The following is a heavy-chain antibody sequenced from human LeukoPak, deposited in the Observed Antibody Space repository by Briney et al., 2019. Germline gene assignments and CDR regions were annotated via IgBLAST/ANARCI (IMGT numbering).Heavy chain of an antibody. J-gene: IGHJ5*02. CDR1: GYSISSGYY. Sequence: SETLSLTCTVSGYSISSGYYWSWIRQPAGKGLEWIGRIYTSGSTNYNPSLKSRVTISVDTSKNQFSLKLSSVTAADTAVYYCARERLGPHMVRGVISVNHNWFDPWGQGTLVTVSS. CDR2: IYTSGST. D-gene: IGHD3-10*01. V-gene: IGHV4-61*02. CDR3: ARERLGPHMVRGVISVNHNWFDP.